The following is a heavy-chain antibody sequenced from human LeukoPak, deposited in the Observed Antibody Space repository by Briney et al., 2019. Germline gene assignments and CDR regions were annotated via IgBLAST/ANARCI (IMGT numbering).Heavy chain of an antibody. CDR1: GFTFSSYG. J-gene: IGHJ4*02. CDR3: ARVPSYDSSGIDY. D-gene: IGHD3-22*01. V-gene: IGHV3-33*01. CDR2: IWYDGSNK. Sequence: EGSLRLSCAASGFTFSSYGMHWVRQAPGKGLERVAVIWYDGSNKYYADSVKGRFTISRDNSKNTLYLQMNSLRAEDTAVYYCARVPSYDSSGIDYWGQGTLVTVSS.